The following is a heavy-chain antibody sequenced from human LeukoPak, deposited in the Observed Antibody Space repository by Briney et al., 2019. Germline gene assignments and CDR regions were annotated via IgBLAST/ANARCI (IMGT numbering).Heavy chain of an antibody. D-gene: IGHD6-13*01. CDR3: ARDLVAAGTFDY. CDR2: IWYDGSNK. Sequence: GRSLRLSCAASGFTFSSHGMHWVRQAPGKGLEWVAVIWYDGSNKYYADSVKGRFTISRDNSKNTLYLQMNSLRAEDTAVYYCARDLVAAGTFDYWGQGTLVTVSS. CDR1: GFTFSSHG. J-gene: IGHJ4*02. V-gene: IGHV3-33*01.